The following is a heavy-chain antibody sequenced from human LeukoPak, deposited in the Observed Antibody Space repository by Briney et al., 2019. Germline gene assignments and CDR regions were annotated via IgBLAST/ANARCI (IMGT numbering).Heavy chain of an antibody. V-gene: IGHV1-69*04. Sequence: ASVKVSCKASGGTFRSYAISWLRQAPGQGLEWMGRIIPIFGIANYAQKFQGRVTITADKSTSTAYMELSSLRSENTAVYYCATPHYYDSSGYHAFDIWGQGTMVTVSS. CDR3: ATPHYYDSSGYHAFDI. J-gene: IGHJ3*02. D-gene: IGHD3-22*01. CDR1: GGTFRSYA. CDR2: IIPIFGIA.